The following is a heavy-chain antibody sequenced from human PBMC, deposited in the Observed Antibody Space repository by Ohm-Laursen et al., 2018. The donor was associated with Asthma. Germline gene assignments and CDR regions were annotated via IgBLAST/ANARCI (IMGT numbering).Heavy chain of an antibody. CDR3: AKDDWNYDYYYYGMDV. J-gene: IGHJ6*02. D-gene: IGHD1-7*01. V-gene: IGHV3-23*01. Sequence: SLRLSCAASGFTFSSYAMTWVRQAPGKGLEWVSAIIGSGATTYFADSVKGRFTISRDNSKNTLYLQMSSLRAEDTAVYYCAKDDWNYDYYYYGMDVWGQGTTVTVSS. CDR1: GFTFSSYA. CDR2: IIGSGATT.